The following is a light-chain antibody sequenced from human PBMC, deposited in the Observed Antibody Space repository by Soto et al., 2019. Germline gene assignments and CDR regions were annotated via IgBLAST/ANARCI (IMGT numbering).Light chain of an antibody. Sequence: QSVLTQPPSASGTPGQRVTISCSVASSNIGSNAGNWYQQLPGTAPQLLIYTNNERPSGVPDRFSGSKSGTSASLAITGLQSEDEADYHCAAWDDSLNALVFGGGTKLTVL. CDR2: TNN. CDR1: SSNIGSNA. CDR3: AAWDDSLNALV. V-gene: IGLV1-44*01. J-gene: IGLJ3*02.